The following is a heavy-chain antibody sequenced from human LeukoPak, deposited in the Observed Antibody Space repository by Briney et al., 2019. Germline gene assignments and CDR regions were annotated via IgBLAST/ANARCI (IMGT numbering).Heavy chain of an antibody. CDR3: ARRKQWLPMDV. Sequence: SETLSLTCAVYGGSFSGYYWSWIRQPPGKGLEWIGEINHSGSTNYNPSLRSRVTISVDTSKNQFSLKLSSVTAADTAVYYCARRKQWLPMDVWGKRTTVTISS. CDR1: GGSFSGYY. V-gene: IGHV4-34*01. J-gene: IGHJ6*04. CDR2: INHSGST. D-gene: IGHD6-19*01.